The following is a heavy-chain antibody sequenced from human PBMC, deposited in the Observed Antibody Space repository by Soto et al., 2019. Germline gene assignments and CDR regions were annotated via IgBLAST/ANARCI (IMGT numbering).Heavy chain of an antibody. J-gene: IGHJ4*02. CDR3: ARHTPAISISDH. V-gene: IGHV4-39*01. Sequence: QLQLQESGPGLVKPSETLSLTCTVSGGSISSSSYYWGWIRQPPGKGLEWIGSIYYSGSTYYNPSLKIRVTLSLAPSKNPFSLKLSSVPAAAPAVYYCARHTPAISISDHWGQGTLVTVSS. CDR1: GGSISSSSYY. D-gene: IGHD2-15*01. CDR2: IYYSGST.